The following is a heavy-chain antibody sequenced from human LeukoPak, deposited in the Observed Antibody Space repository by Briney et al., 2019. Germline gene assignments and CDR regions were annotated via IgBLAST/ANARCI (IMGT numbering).Heavy chain of an antibody. CDR2: ISGSGDRT. D-gene: IGHD3-10*01. CDR3: AKGYYGSGSYGWFDY. CDR1: GFTFSSYE. J-gene: IGHJ4*02. Sequence: GGSLRLSCAASGFTFSSYEMNWVRQAPGKGLEWVSTISGSGDRTYYADSVKGRFTISRDNSKNTLFLHMNSLRAEDTAVYSCAKGYYGSGSYGWFDYWGQGTLVTVSS. V-gene: IGHV3-23*01.